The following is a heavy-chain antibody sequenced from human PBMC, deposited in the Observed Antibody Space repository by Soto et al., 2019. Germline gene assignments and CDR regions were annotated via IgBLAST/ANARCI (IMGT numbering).Heavy chain of an antibody. D-gene: IGHD4-17*01. CDR1: GYTFTSYY. CDR2: INPSGGST. J-gene: IGHJ6*03. CDR3: ARQGSGYGPNYYYYYYMDV. Sequence: ASVKVSCKASGYTFTSYYMRWVRQDTGQGLEWMGIINPSGGSTSYAQKFQGRVTITRDTSASTAYMELSSLRSEDTAVYYCARQGSGYGPNYYYYYYMDVWGKGTTVTVSS. V-gene: IGHV1-46*01.